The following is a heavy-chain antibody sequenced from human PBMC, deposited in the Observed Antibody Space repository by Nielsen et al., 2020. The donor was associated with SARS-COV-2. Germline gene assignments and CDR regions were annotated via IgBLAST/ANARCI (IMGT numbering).Heavy chain of an antibody. D-gene: IGHD6-13*01. CDR2: IYYSGST. CDR1: GGSISSYY. J-gene: IGHJ5*02. CDR3: ARDPGRYSSNWFDP. V-gene: IGHV4-59*01. Sequence: SETLSLTCTISGGSISSYYWSWIRQPPGKGLEWIGYIYYSGSTNYNPSLKSRVTISVDTSKNQFSLKLSSVTAADTAVYYCARDPGRYSSNWFDPWGQGTLVTVSS.